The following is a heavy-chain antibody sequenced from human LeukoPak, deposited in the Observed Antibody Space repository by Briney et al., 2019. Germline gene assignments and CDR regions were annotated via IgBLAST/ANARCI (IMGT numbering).Heavy chain of an antibody. CDR2: IKQDGSEK. V-gene: IGHV3-7*01. CDR3: ARVGGDYMYYFDY. D-gene: IGHD4-17*01. Sequence: GGSLRLSCAASGFTFSNAWMSWVRQAPGKGLEWVANIKQDGSEKYYVDSVKGRFTISRDNAKNSLYLQTNSLRAEDTAVYYCARVGGDYMYYFDYWGQGTLVTVSS. CDR1: GFTFSNAW. J-gene: IGHJ4*02.